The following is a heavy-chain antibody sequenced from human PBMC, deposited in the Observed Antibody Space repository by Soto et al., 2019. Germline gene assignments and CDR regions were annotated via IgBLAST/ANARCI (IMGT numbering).Heavy chain of an antibody. CDR3: AKSQDARAYSARIDS. Sequence: GGSLRLAGAASGFTFSHYAMNCVRLTPGKGLEWVSTISGSGGSTYYADSVKGRFTISRSNSVNILYLHMDNRGADDTSVYCCAKSQDARAYSARIDSWGGGA. CDR2: ISGSGGST. J-gene: IGHJ4*02. CDR1: GFTFSHYA. D-gene: IGHD3-16*01. V-gene: IGHV3-23*01.